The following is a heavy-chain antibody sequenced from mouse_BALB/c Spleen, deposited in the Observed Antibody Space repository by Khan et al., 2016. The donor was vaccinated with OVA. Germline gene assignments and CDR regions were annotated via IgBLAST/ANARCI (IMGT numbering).Heavy chain of an antibody. V-gene: IGHV14-3*02. CDR1: GLNIKDTY. CDR2: IDPSTGNP. J-gene: IGHJ2*01. Sequence: VQLKQSGAELVKSGATVKLSCTASGLNIKDTYMHWLKQWPEQGLEWIGRIDPSTGNPTYDPKFQGKVALTSDTSSNTAYLQLSSLTSEDTAVVECAGMARKWGQGTTVTVSS. CDR3: AGMARK.